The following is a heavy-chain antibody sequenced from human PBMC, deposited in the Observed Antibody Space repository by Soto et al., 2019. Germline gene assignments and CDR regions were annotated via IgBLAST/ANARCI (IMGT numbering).Heavy chain of an antibody. Sequence: ASVKVSCKASGGTFSSYAISWVRQAPGQGLEWMGGIIPIFGTANYAQKFQGRVTITADESTSTAYMELSSLRSEDTAVYYCARGYLWTNGMDVWGQGTTVTVLL. CDR1: GGTFSSYA. J-gene: IGHJ6*02. V-gene: IGHV1-69*13. CDR3: ARGYLWTNGMDV. CDR2: IIPIFGTA. D-gene: IGHD3-10*01.